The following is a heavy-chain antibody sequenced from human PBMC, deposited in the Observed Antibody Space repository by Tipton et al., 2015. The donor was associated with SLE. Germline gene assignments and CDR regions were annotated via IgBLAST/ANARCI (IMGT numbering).Heavy chain of an antibody. J-gene: IGHJ4*02. CDR3: ARGEIAVASDY. CDR1: GFTFSSYS. D-gene: IGHD6-19*01. CDR2: ISSSSSTI. Sequence: SLRLSCAASGFTFSSYSMNWVRQAPGKGLEWVSYISSSSSTIYYADSVKGRFTISRDNAKNSLYLQMNSLRAEDTAVYYCARGEIAVASDYWGQGTLVTVSS. V-gene: IGHV3-48*01.